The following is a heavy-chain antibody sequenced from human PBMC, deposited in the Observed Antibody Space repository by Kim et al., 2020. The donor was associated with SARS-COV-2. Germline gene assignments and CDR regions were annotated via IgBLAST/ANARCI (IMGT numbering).Heavy chain of an antibody. J-gene: IGHJ4*02. CDR2: ISYSGST. Sequence: SETLSLTCTVSGGSISSSSYYWGWIRQPPGKGLEWIGSISYSGSTYYNPSLKSRVTISVDTSKNQFSLKLSSVTAADTAVYYCARAPVDTAMAFDYWGQG. CDR1: GGSISSSSYY. CDR3: ARAPVDTAMAFDY. V-gene: IGHV4-39*01. D-gene: IGHD5-18*01.